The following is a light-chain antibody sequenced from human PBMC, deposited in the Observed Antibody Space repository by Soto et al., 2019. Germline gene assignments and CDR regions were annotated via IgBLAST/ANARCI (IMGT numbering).Light chain of an antibody. Sequence: QSALTQPPSASGSPGQSVTISCTGTSSDVGGYNYVSWYQQHPGKAPKVMIYDVNNRPSGVPDRFSGSKSGNTASLTVSGLQDEDEADYYCSSPSGSANPWVFGAGTKLTVL. CDR2: DVN. CDR1: SSDVGGYNY. CDR3: SSPSGSANPWV. V-gene: IGLV2-8*01. J-gene: IGLJ1*01.